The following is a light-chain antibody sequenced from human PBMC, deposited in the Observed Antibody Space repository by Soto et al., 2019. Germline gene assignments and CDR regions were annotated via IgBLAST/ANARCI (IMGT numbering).Light chain of an antibody. V-gene: IGLV2-11*01. Sequence: QSALTQPRSVSGSPGQSVTISCTGTSSDVGGYNFVSWYQQHPGKAPKLIIYDVGKRPSGVPDRFSASKSGNTASLTISGLQTDDEADYYCCSYAGSLPQFGEGTKLTVL. CDR3: CSYAGSLPQ. J-gene: IGLJ3*02. CDR2: DVG. CDR1: SSDVGGYNF.